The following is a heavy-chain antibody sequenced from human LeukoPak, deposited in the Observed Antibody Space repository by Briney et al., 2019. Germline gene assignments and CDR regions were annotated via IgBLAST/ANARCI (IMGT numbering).Heavy chain of an antibody. V-gene: IGHV1-69*13. CDR2: IIPIFGTA. CDR1: GGTFSSYA. CDR3: TLVHHSGSYLVDY. Sequence: SVKVSCKASGGTFSSYAISWVRLAPGQGLEWMGGIIPIFGTANYAQKFQGRVTITADESTSTAYMELSSLRSEDTAVYYCTLVHHSGSYLVDYWGQGTLVTVSS. D-gene: IGHD1-26*01. J-gene: IGHJ4*02.